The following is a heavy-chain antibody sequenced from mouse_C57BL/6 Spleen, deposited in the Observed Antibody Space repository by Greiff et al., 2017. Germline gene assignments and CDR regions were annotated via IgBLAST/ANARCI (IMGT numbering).Heavy chain of an antibody. J-gene: IGHJ2*01. Sequence: EVQGVESGGGLVKPGGSLKLSCAASGFTFSSYAMSWVRQTPEKRLEWVATISDGGSYTYYPDNVKGRFTISRDNAKNNRYLQMSHLKSEDTAMYYCARGITTVFDDWGQGTTLTVSS. V-gene: IGHV5-4*01. CDR3: ARGITTVFDD. D-gene: IGHD1-1*01. CDR2: ISDGGSYT. CDR1: GFTFSSYA.